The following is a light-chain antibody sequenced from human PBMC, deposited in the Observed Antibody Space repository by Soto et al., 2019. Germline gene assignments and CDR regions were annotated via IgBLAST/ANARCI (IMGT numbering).Light chain of an antibody. CDR2: GNI. Sequence: QSVLTQPPSVSGAPGQRVTISCTGSRSNIGANYAVHWYQQLPGSAPKILIYGNINRPSGVPDRFSGSKSGTSASLVITGLQAEDEADYYCQSYYTSVVFGGGTKLTVL. J-gene: IGLJ2*01. CDR1: RSNIGANYA. CDR3: QSYYTSVV. V-gene: IGLV1-40*01.